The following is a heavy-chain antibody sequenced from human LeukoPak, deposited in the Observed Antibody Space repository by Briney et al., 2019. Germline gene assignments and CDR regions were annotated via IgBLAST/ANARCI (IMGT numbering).Heavy chain of an antibody. D-gene: IGHD3-3*01. CDR1: GFTFSSYA. CDR2: ISSSGGST. CDR3: AKDSSGDFWGGYYPFDI. V-gene: IGHV3-23*01. Sequence: SGGSLRLSCAASGFTFSSYAMSWVRQAPGKGLEWVSAISSSGGSTYYTDSVKGRFTISRDNSRNTLYLQMDSLRAEDTAVYYCAKDSSGDFWGGYYPFDIWGQGTVVTVSS. J-gene: IGHJ3*02.